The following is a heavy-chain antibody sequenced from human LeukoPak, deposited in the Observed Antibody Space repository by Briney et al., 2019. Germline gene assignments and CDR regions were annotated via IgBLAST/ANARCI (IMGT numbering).Heavy chain of an antibody. Sequence: ASVKVSCKASGYTFSTYSISWVRQAPGQGLEWMGWISAYNGNTNYAQKFQGRVTMTTDTSTSTAYMELRNLRSDDTAVYYCARDLIYYVDYWGQGTLVTVSS. J-gene: IGHJ4*02. CDR3: ARDLIYYVDY. V-gene: IGHV1-18*01. D-gene: IGHD3-10*01. CDR2: ISAYNGNT. CDR1: GYTFSTYS.